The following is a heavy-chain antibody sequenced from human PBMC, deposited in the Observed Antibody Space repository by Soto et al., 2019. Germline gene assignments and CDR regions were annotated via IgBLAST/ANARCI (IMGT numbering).Heavy chain of an antibody. CDR1: GVTFSSYW. J-gene: IGHJ6*02. D-gene: IGHD3-10*01. CDR2: IKQDGSEK. Sequence: GGSLRLSCAASGVTFSSYWMSWVRRAPGKGMEWVANIKQDGSEKYYVDSVKGRFTISRDNAKNSLYLQMNSLRAEDTAVYYCAREEGGEALSGMNVWGQGTTVTVS. V-gene: IGHV3-7*05. CDR3: AREEGGEALSGMNV.